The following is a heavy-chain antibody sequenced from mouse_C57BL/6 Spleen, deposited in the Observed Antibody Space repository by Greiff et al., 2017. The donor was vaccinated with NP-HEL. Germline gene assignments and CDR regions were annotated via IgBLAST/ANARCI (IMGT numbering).Heavy chain of an antibody. D-gene: IGHD1-1*01. CDR3: ARGVPYYGSSYRYFDY. V-gene: IGHV1-26*01. J-gene: IGHJ2*01. Sequence: EVKLQQSGPELVKPGASVKISCKASGYTFTDYYMNWVKQSHGKSLEWIGDINPNNGGTSYNQKFKGKATLTVDKSSSTAYMELRSLTSEDSAVYYCARGVPYYGSSYRYFDYWGQGTTLTVSS. CDR1: GYTFTDYY. CDR2: INPNNGGT.